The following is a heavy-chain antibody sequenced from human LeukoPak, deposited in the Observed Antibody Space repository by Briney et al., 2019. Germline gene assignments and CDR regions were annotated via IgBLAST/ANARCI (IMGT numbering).Heavy chain of an antibody. CDR2: IRYDGRNK. Sequence: PGGSLRLSCAASGFTFSSYAMHWVRQAPGKGLEWVAFIRYDGRNKYYVDSVKGRFTISRDNSKNTVHLQMNSLRGEDTAVYYCARDQISSRIAAREFAVWGQGTLVTVSS. CDR3: ARDQISSRIAAREFAV. J-gene: IGHJ4*02. D-gene: IGHD6-6*01. V-gene: IGHV3-30*02. CDR1: GFTFSSYA.